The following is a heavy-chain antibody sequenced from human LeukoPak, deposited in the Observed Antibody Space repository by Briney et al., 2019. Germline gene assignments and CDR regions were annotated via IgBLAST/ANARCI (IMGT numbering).Heavy chain of an antibody. V-gene: IGHV3-21*01. Sequence: GGSLRLSCAASGFTFSSYSMNWVRQAPGKGLEWVSSISSSSSYIYYADSVKGRFTISRDNAKNSLYLQMNSLRAEDTAVYYCARLLVVVAEGADYWGQGTLVTVSS. D-gene: IGHD2-15*01. CDR2: ISSSSSYI. J-gene: IGHJ4*02. CDR1: GFTFSSYS. CDR3: ARLLVVVAEGADY.